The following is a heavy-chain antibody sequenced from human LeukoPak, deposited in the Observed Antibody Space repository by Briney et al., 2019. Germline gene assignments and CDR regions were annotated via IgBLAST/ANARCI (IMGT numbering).Heavy chain of an antibody. J-gene: IGHJ4*02. V-gene: IGHV1-8*01. CDR1: GYSFTSYD. Sequence: PWASVKVSCKASGYSFTSYDINRVRQATGQGLEWMGWMNPNSGNTGYAQKFQGRVTMTGNTSISTAYMELSSLRSEDTAVYYCARDHSGTIDYWGQGTLVTVSS. CDR3: ARDHSGTIDY. CDR2: MNPNSGNT.